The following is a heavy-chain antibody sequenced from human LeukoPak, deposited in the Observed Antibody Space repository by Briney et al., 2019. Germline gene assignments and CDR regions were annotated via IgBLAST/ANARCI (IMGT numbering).Heavy chain of an antibody. V-gene: IGHV3-30*18. CDR1: GFTFSSYG. CDR2: ISYDGSNK. CDR3: AKDTKYSSGWYQYFQH. Sequence: GGSLRLSCAASGFTFSSYGTHWVRQAPGKGLEWVAVISYDGSNKYYADSVKGRFTISRDNSKNTLYLQMNSLRAEDTAAYYCAKDTKYSSGWYQYFQHWGQGTLVTVSS. J-gene: IGHJ1*01. D-gene: IGHD6-19*01.